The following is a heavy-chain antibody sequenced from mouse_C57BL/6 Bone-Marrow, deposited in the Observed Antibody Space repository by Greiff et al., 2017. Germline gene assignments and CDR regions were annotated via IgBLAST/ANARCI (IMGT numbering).Heavy chain of an antibody. CDR3: TTESHYYAMDY. Sequence: VQLQQSGAELVRPGASVKLSCTASGFNIKDDYMHWVKQRPEQGLEWIGWIDPENGDTEYASKFQGKATITANTSSNPAYLQLSSLTSEDTAGYYCTTESHYYAMDYGGQGTSVTVSS. V-gene: IGHV14-4*01. CDR1: GFNIKDDY. J-gene: IGHJ4*01. CDR2: IDPENGDT.